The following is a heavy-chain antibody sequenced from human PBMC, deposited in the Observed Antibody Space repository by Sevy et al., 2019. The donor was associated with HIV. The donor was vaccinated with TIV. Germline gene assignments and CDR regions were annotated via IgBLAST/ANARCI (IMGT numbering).Heavy chain of an antibody. CDR2: IRYDGINK. D-gene: IGHD6-25*01. V-gene: IGHV3-30*02. J-gene: IGHJ6*02. Sequence: GGSLRLSCAASGFRFNNFDMYWVRQAPGKGLEGVAFIRYDGINKYYVDSVKGRSTISRDNSKGTLYLEMKSLRLEDTAIYYCAKGGSGGIDHYGMDVWGQGTTVTVSS. CDR1: GFRFNNFD. CDR3: AKGGSGGIDHYGMDV.